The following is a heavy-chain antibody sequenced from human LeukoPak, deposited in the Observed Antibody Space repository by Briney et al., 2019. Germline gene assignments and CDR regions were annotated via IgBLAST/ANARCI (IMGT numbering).Heavy chain of an antibody. V-gene: IGHV4-61*02. CDR1: GGSISSGNYY. Sequence: SETLSLTCTVSGGSISSGNYYWSWIRQPAGKGLEWIGRIYTSGSTNYNPSLKSRVTISLDTPKNQFSLKLSSVTAADTAVYYCARERALNYYASRGYYSFHIDVWYFDLWGRGTLVTVSS. CDR2: IYTSGST. J-gene: IGHJ2*01. CDR3: ARERALNYYASRGYYSFHIDVWYFDL. D-gene: IGHD3-22*01.